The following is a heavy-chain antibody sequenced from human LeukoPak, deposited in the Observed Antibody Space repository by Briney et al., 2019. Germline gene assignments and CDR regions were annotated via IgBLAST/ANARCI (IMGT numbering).Heavy chain of an antibody. J-gene: IGHJ4*02. D-gene: IGHD2-2*01. CDR2: ISSNGGST. V-gene: IGHV3-64*01. Sequence: GGSLRLSCAASGFPFSSYAMHWVRQAPGKGLEYVSAISSNGGSTSYANSVKGRFTISRDNSTDTLYLQMGSLRAEDMAVYYCARSSIVVVSILDYWGQGTLVTVSS. CDR1: GFPFSSYA. CDR3: ARSSIVVVSILDY.